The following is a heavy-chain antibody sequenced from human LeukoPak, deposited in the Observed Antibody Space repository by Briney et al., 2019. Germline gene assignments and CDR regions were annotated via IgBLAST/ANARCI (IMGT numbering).Heavy chain of an antibody. V-gene: IGHV3-7*01. Sequence: GGSLRLSCAASGFTFSSYWMSWVRQAPGKGLEWVANIKQDGSEKYYVDSVKGRFTISRDNSKNTLYLQMNSLRAEDTAVYYCARAEKIAVAGMGYYFDYWGQGTLVTVSS. CDR2: IKQDGSEK. D-gene: IGHD6-19*01. CDR1: GFTFSSYW. J-gene: IGHJ4*02. CDR3: ARAEKIAVAGMGYYFDY.